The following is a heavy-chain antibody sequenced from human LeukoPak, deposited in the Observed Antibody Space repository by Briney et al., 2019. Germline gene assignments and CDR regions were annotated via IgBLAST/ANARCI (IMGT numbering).Heavy chain of an antibody. Sequence: PGGSLRLSCAASGFTFSSYAMHWVRQAPGKGLEWVAVISYDGSNKYYADSVKGRFTISRDNSKNTLYLQMNSLRAEDTAVYYCAIDTGLACDNWGQGTLVTVSS. D-gene: IGHD2-8*02. J-gene: IGHJ4*02. CDR3: AIDTGLACDN. V-gene: IGHV3-30-3*01. CDR2: ISYDGSNK. CDR1: GFTFSSYA.